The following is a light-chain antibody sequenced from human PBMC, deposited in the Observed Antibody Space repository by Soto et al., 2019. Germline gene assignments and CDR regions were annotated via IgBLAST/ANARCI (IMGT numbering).Light chain of an antibody. CDR1: QSVSSN. Sequence: EIVMTQSPATLSVSPGEGATLSCRASQSVSSNLAWYQQKPGQAPRLLLFGASTRATGIPARFSGSGSGAEFSLTISALQSEDFAIYYCQQYSNWPLTFGGGTKVGIK. CDR3: QQYSNWPLT. CDR2: GAS. V-gene: IGKV3-15*01. J-gene: IGKJ4*01.